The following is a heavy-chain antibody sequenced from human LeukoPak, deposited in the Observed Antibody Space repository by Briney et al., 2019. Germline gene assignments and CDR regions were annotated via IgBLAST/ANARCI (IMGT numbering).Heavy chain of an antibody. CDR3: VREAGIVGRQNAFDI. CDR2: IYHSGST. CDR1: GYSISSGYY. J-gene: IGHJ3*02. D-gene: IGHD3-10*01. Sequence: SETLSLTCTVSGYSISSGYYWGWIRQPPGKGLEWIGSIYHSGSTYFNPSLKSRVTISVDTSKNQFSLKLSSVTAADTAVYYCVREAGIVGRQNAFDIWGQGTMVTVSS. V-gene: IGHV4-38-2*02.